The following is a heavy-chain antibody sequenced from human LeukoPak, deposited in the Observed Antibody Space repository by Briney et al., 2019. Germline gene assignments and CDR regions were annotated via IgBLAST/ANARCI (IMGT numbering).Heavy chain of an antibody. Sequence: GESLKISCKGSGYSFTSYWISWVRQMPGKGLEWMGRIDPSDSYTNYSPSFQGHVTISAGKSISTAYLQWSSLKASDTAMYYCARHLRRSSGWYGEYYFDYWGQGTLVTVSS. J-gene: IGHJ4*02. V-gene: IGHV5-10-1*01. CDR1: GYSFTSYW. CDR3: ARHLRRSSGWYGEYYFDY. D-gene: IGHD6-19*01. CDR2: IDPSDSYT.